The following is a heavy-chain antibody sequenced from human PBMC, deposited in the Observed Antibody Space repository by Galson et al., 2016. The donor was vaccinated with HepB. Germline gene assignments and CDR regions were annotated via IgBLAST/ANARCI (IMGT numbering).Heavy chain of an antibody. D-gene: IGHD1-1*01. CDR3: AGRHSTTWKDGLDV. CDR1: GGSFDYFV. V-gene: IGHV1-69*04. J-gene: IGHJ6*04. CDR2: IIPLLGIT. Sequence: SVKVSSKAVGGSFDYFVINWVRQTPGQGLEWMGRIIPLLGITNYAEKIKDRVTIIADKSTSTASMVLSGLSFDDTAVYFCAGRHSTTWKDGLDVWGRGTTVAVSS.